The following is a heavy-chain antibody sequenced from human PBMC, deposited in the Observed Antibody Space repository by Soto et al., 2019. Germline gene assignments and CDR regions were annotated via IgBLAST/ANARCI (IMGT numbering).Heavy chain of an antibody. V-gene: IGHV4-31*03. D-gene: IGHD2-15*01. CDR1: GGSIRSGGYY. J-gene: IGHJ4*02. CDR3: ARCRDAFGFDS. Sequence: QVQLQESGPGLVKPSDILSLTCNVSGGSIRSGGYYWGWIRQAPGKGLEWIGYIHYRGRTSYNPSLESRVSISLHTSGHQFSLTLTSVTAADTAVYYCARCRDAFGFDSWGQGTLVTVSS. CDR2: IHYRGRT.